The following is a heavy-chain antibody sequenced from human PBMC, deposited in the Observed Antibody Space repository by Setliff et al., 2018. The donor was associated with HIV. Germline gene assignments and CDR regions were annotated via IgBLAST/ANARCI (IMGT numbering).Heavy chain of an antibody. J-gene: IGHJ4*02. D-gene: IGHD6-19*01. Sequence: SETLSLTCAVYGGSFSDYYWSWIRQPQGKGLEWVGEINHSGRTIQSPSLGSRVTISIDTCKNQFSLKLSSVSAADTDLYYCARLPYSSGWYLDYWGQGTLVTVSS. CDR3: ARLPYSSGWYLDY. CDR2: INHSGRT. CDR1: GGSFSDYY. V-gene: IGHV4-34*01.